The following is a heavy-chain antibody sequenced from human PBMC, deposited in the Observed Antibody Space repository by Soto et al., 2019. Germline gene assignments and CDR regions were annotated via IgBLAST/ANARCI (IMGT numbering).Heavy chain of an antibody. CDR2: IIPIFGTA. V-gene: IGHV1-69*13. Sequence: SVKVSCKASGGTFSSYAISWVRQAPGQGLEWMGGIIPIFGTANYAQKFQGRVTITADESTSTAYMELSSLRSEDTAVYYCAIPSRDYYDSSGSYPNFDYWGQGTLVTVSS. CDR3: AIPSRDYYDSSGSYPNFDY. CDR1: GGTFSSYA. D-gene: IGHD3-22*01. J-gene: IGHJ4*02.